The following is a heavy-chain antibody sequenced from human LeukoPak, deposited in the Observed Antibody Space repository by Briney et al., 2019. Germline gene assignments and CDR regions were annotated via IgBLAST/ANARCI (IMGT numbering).Heavy chain of an antibody. D-gene: IGHD3-22*01. CDR2: IWYDGSNK. Sequence: GGSLRLSCAASGFTFSNYGMHWVRQAPGKGLEWVAVIWYDGSNKYYADSVKGRFIISRDNSKNTLYLQMNSLRAEDTAVYYCARDLSGYYYFDKSGPRNLVTVSS. V-gene: IGHV3-33*01. J-gene: IGHJ4*02. CDR1: GFTFSNYG. CDR3: ARDLSGYYYFDK.